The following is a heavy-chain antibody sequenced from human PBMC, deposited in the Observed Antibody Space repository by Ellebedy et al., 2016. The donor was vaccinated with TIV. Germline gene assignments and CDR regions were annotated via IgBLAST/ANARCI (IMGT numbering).Heavy chain of an antibody. J-gene: IGHJ5*02. D-gene: IGHD4-17*01. CDR3: ARGHMTTVTTKMVDDWFDP. Sequence: GGSLRLSCAASGFTFDDYAMHWVRQAPGKGLEWVSGISWNSGSIGYADSVKGRFTISRDNDKNSLYLQMNSLRAEDTAVYYCARGHMTTVTTKMVDDWFDPWGQGTLVTVSS. CDR2: ISWNSGSI. V-gene: IGHV3-9*01. CDR1: GFTFDDYA.